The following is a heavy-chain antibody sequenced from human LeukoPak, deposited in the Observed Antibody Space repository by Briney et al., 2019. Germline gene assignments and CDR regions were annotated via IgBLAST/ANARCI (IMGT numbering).Heavy chain of an antibody. CDR2: INPSGGST. D-gene: IGHD4-17*01. CDR3: ASFSTYGDYLDY. V-gene: IGHV1-46*01. Sequence: ASVKVSCKASGYTFTSYYMHWVRQAPGQGLEWMGIINPSGGSTSYAQKFQGRVTMTRDTSTSTVYMELSSLRAEDTAVYYCASFSTYGDYLDYWGQGTLVTVSS. CDR1: GYTFTSYY. J-gene: IGHJ4*02.